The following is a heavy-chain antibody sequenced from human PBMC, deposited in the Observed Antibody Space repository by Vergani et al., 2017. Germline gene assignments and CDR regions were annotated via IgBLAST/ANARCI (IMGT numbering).Heavy chain of an antibody. CDR3: ASPRSADNPPKPSYYFYGLDF. Sequence: QVHLVQSGAEVKKPGSSVKVSCKASGGTFNIYSVSWVRQAPGQGLEWMGGITPFFPTVHFAQKFQGRVTITADKSATTVYMELTNLKSEDTAVYYCASPRSADNPPKPSYYFYGLDFWGEGTTVTVAS. CDR2: ITPFFPTV. J-gene: IGHJ6*04. D-gene: IGHD1-1*01. CDR1: GGTFNIYS. V-gene: IGHV1-69*14.